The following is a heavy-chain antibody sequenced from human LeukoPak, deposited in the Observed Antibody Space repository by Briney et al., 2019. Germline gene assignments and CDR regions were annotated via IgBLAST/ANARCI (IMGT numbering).Heavy chain of an antibody. J-gene: IGHJ4*02. CDR1: GFTFSTYS. CDR3: AGDRGAATGTISLDY. Sequence: GGSLRLSCAASGFTFSTYSMNWVRQAPGKGLEWVSDITSSSSYIYYTDSVKGRFTISRDNAKNSLYLQMNSLRVEDTAVYYCAGDRGAATGTISLDYWGQGTLVTVSS. D-gene: IGHD1-1*01. V-gene: IGHV3-21*01. CDR2: ITSSSSYI.